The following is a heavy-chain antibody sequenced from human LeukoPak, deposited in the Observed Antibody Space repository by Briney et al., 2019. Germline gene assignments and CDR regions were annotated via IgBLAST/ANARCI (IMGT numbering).Heavy chain of an antibody. D-gene: IGHD4-11*01. CDR3: AKDHDYRREYYFDY. Sequence: PGGSLRLSCAASGFTFSSYAMSWVRQAPGKGLEWVSSISGGGGSTYYADSVKGRFTISRDNSKNTLYLQMNSLIAEDTAVYYCAKDHDYRREYYFDYWGQGTLVTVSS. CDR2: ISGGGGST. J-gene: IGHJ4*02. V-gene: IGHV3-23*01. CDR1: GFTFSSYA.